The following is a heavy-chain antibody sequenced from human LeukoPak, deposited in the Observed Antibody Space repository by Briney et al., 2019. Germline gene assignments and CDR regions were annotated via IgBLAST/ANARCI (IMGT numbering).Heavy chain of an antibody. CDR3: AKDKGSGSYYNLGYFDS. D-gene: IGHD3-10*01. V-gene: IGHV3-9*01. J-gene: IGHJ4*02. CDR1: GFPFDDYA. Sequence: GGSLRLSCAASGFPFDDYAMHWVRLAPGKGLEWVSGISWNSGSIVYADSVRGRFTISRDNAKNSLYLQINSLRVEDTAFYYCAKDKGSGSYYNLGYFDSWGQGMLVTVSS. CDR2: ISWNSGSI.